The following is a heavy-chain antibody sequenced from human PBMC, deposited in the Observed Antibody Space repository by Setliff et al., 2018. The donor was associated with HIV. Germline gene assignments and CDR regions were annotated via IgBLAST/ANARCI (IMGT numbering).Heavy chain of an antibody. J-gene: IGHJ4*02. CDR1: GFTFSNYA. Sequence: HPGGSLRLSCAASGFTFSNYAMHWVRQAPGKGLEWVSRVNPDETITTYADSVRGRFTISRDNAKNTLYLQMNNLRAEDTALYYCVRDRQLTFDFWGQGTVVTVSS. V-gene: IGHV3-74*01. CDR3: VRDRQLTFDF. CDR2: VNPDETIT. D-gene: IGHD3-3*01.